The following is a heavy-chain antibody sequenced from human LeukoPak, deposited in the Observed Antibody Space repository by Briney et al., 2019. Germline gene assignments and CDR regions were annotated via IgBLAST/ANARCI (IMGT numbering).Heavy chain of an antibody. D-gene: IGHD5-12*01. CDR1: GGTFSSYA. CDR2: IIPIFGTA. V-gene: IGHV1-69*13. CDR3: ARRGYGQYYFDY. J-gene: IGHJ4*02. Sequence: SVKVSCKASGGTFSSYAISWVRQAPGQGLEWMGGIIPIFGTANYAQKFQGRVTITADESTSTAYMELSSLRSEDTAVYYCARRGYGQYYFDYWGQGTLVTVSS.